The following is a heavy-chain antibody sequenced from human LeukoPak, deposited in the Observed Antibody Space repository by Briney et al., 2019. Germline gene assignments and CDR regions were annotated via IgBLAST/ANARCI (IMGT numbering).Heavy chain of an antibody. J-gene: IGHJ4*02. CDR1: GFTFSNYA. CDR2: IQFVGRNK. CDR3: AKDGAD. Sequence: PGRSLRLSCVTSGFTFSNYAMHWVRQAPGKGLEWVAVIQFVGRNKDHADSVKGRFTISRDNSKNTLYLQMNSLRAEDTAVYYCAKDGADWGQGTLVSVSS. V-gene: IGHV3-33*06. D-gene: IGHD1-26*01.